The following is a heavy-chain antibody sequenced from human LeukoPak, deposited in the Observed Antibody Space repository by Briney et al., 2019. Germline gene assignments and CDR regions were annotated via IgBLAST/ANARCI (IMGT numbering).Heavy chain of an antibody. CDR2: IYTSGST. D-gene: IGHD6-13*01. V-gene: IGHV4-61*02. CDR3: ARGSYSSSWYSLYFQH. CDR1: GGSISSGSYY. Sequence: KPSETLSLTCTVSGGSISSGSYYWSWIRQPAGKGLEWIGRIYTSGSTNYNPSLKSRVTVSVDTSKNQFSLKLSSVTAADTAVYYCARGSYSSSWYSLYFQHWGQGTLVTVSS. J-gene: IGHJ1*01.